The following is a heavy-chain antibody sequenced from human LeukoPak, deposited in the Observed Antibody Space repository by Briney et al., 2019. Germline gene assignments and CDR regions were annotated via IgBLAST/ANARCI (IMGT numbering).Heavy chain of an antibody. V-gene: IGHV4-34*01. Sequence: SETLSLTCSVYGGSFRGYYWSWIRQPPGKGLEWIGDISHSGSTNYNPSLKSRVTISVDTSKNQFSLKLSSVTAADTAVYYCARNFDYWGQGSLVTVSS. J-gene: IGHJ4*02. CDR1: GGSFRGYY. CDR3: ARNFDY. CDR2: ISHSGST.